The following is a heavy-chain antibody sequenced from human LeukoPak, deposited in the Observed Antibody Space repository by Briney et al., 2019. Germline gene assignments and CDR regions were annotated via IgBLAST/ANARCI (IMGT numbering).Heavy chain of an antibody. J-gene: IGHJ5*02. CDR3: ARVTRRGDMFDP. V-gene: IGHV1-8*01. CDR1: GYTFTSYD. CDR2: MNPDNGNA. D-gene: IGHD2-21*01. Sequence: ASVKVSCKATGYTFTSYDINWVRQAAGQGLEWVGWMNPDNGNADSAQKFQGRVTMTRNTSISTAYMELSSLKSEDTAVYYCARVTRRGDMFDPWAQGTLVTVSS.